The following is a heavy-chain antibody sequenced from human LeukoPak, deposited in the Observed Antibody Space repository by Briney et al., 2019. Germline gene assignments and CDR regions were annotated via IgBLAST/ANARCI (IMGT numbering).Heavy chain of an antibody. Sequence: ASVKVSCKASGYTFTGYYMHWVRQAPGQGLEWMGWINPNSGGTNYAQKFQGRVTMTRDTSISTAYMELSRLRSDDTAVYYCARIGRVLLWFGEFKPRYEDYFDYWGQGTLVTVSS. CDR1: GYTFTGYY. D-gene: IGHD3-10*01. CDR2: INPNSGGT. V-gene: IGHV1-2*02. CDR3: ARIGRVLLWFGEFKPRYEDYFDY. J-gene: IGHJ4*02.